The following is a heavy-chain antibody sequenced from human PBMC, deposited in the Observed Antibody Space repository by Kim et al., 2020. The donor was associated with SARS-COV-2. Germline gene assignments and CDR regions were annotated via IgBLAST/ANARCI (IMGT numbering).Heavy chain of an antibody. CDR3: ARGTRGGVGYNSLEY. CDR1: GFTFSSYW. V-gene: IGHV3-7*01. CDR2: IKEDGSDT. J-gene: IGHJ4*02. D-gene: IGHD5-12*01. Sequence: GGSLRLSCAASGFTFSSYWMSWVRQAPGKGLVWVANIKEDGSDTYYADSVKGRFTISRDNAKNSLYLQLNSLRAEDTAVYYCARGTRGGVGYNSLEYSGQRALVTVSS.